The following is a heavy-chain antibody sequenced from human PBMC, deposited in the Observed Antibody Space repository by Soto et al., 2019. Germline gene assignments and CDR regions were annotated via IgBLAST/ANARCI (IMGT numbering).Heavy chain of an antibody. CDR2: IYYRGNA. J-gene: IGHJ4*02. V-gene: IGHV4-39*01. D-gene: IGHD3-9*01. CDR3: ARLEGLATISYYFDF. Sequence: PSXTLSLTCSVSDDSINSDKYYCGWILQHPGKGLEWIGSIYYRGNAYYNPSLQTRVTISLDKSKSQFSLKLNSVTAADSAVYFCARLEGLATISYYFDFWGPGALVTVSS. CDR1: DDSINSDKYY.